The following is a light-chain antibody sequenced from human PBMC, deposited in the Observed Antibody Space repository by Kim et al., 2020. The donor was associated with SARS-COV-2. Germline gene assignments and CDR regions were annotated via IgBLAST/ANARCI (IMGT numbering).Light chain of an antibody. CDR3: QQYNSMWT. Sequence: YASVGYRVTITCLASQSIGSSLVWYQQKPGKAPKLLIYKASNLENGVPSRFSGSGSGTEFTLTISSLQPADCATYYCQQYNSMWTFGQGTKVDIK. CDR2: KAS. J-gene: IGKJ1*01. V-gene: IGKV1-5*03. CDR1: QSIGSS.